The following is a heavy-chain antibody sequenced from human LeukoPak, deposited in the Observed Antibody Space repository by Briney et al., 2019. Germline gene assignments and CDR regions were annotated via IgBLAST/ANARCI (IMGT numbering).Heavy chain of an antibody. J-gene: IGHJ5*02. D-gene: IGHD2-2*01. CDR1: GFTFSSYG. V-gene: IGHV3-30*18. CDR3: AKEWGRYCSSTSCYDKDHTFDP. Sequence: GRSLRLSCAASGFTFSSYGMHWVRQAPGKGLEWVAVISYDGSNKYYADSVKGRFTISRDNSKNTLYLQMNSLRAEDTAVYYCAKEWGRYCSSTSCYDKDHTFDPWGQGTLVTVSS. CDR2: ISYDGSNK.